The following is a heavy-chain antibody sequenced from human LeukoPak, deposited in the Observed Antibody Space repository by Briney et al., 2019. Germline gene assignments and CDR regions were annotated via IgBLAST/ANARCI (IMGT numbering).Heavy chain of an antibody. V-gene: IGHV3-48*01. CDR1: GFTFSSYS. CDR3: ARSTRFDGSGSYYNLYYFDY. CDR2: ISSSSSTI. Sequence: GGSLRLSCAASGFTFSSYSMNWVRQAPGKGLEWVSYISSSSSTIYYADSVKGRFTISRDNAKNSLYLQMNSLRAEDTAVYYCARSTRFDGSGSYYNLYYFDYWGQGTPVTVSS. J-gene: IGHJ4*02. D-gene: IGHD3-10*01.